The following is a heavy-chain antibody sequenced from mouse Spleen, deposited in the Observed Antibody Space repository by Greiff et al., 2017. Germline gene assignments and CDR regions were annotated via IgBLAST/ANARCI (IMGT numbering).Heavy chain of an antibody. J-gene: IGHJ4*01. V-gene: IGHV5-17*01. CDR1: GFTFSDYG. CDR3: ARQGNLYYYAMDY. D-gene: IGHD2-1*01. Sequence: EVMLVESGGGLVKPGGSLKLSCAASGFTFSDYGMHWVRQAPEKGLEWVAYISSGSSTIYYADTVKGRFTISRDNAKNTLFLQMTSLRSEDTAMYYCARQGNLYYYAMDYWGQGTSVTVSS. CDR2: ISSGSSTI.